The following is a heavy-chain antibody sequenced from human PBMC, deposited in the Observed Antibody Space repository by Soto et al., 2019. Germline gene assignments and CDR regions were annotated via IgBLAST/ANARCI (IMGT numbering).Heavy chain of an antibody. Sequence: GASVKVSCKVSGYTLTELSMHWVRQAPGKGLEWMGGFDPEDGETIYAQKFQGRVTMTEDTSTDTAYMELSSLRSEDTAVYYCATVFSEYSSNWFRFDPWGQGTLVTVSS. V-gene: IGHV1-24*01. CDR1: GYTLTELS. D-gene: IGHD6-13*01. CDR3: ATVFSEYSSNWFRFDP. J-gene: IGHJ5*02. CDR2: FDPEDGET.